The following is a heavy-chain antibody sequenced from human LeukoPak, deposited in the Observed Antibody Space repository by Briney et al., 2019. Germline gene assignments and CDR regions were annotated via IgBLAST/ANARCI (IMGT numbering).Heavy chain of an antibody. CDR3: AREISGYSDY. V-gene: IGHV1-2*02. Sequence: ASVKVSCKASGYIFTGYYMHWVRQAPGQGLEWMGWINANSGDTKYAQKFQGGVTMTRDTSISTAYMELSRLRSDDTAMYYCAREISGYSDYWGQGTLVTVSS. J-gene: IGHJ4*02. D-gene: IGHD3-22*01. CDR2: INANSGDT. CDR1: GYIFTGYY.